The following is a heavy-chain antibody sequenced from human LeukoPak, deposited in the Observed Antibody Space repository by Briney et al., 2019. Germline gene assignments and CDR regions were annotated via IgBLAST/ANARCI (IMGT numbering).Heavy chain of an antibody. V-gene: IGHV4-59*01. CDR2: IYYSGST. Sequence: PSETLSLTCTVSGGSISSYYWSWIRQAPGKGLEWIGYIYYSGSTNYNPSLKSRVTISVDTSKNQFSLKLSSVTAADTAVYYCARDSYGYNYMDVWGKGTTVTVSS. CDR3: ARDSYGYNYMDV. CDR1: GGSISSYY. J-gene: IGHJ6*03. D-gene: IGHD1-26*01.